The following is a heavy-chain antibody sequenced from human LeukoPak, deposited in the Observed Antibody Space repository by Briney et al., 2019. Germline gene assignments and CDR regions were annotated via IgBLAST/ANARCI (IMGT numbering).Heavy chain of an antibody. J-gene: IGHJ4*02. V-gene: IGHV1-18*01. CDR2: ISAYNGNT. D-gene: IGHD3-22*01. Sequence: SVKVSCKASGYTFSSYGISWVRQAPGQGLEWMGWISAYNGNTNYAQKLQGRVTMTTDTSTSTAYMELRSLRSDDTAVYYCARDYSGYYYFDYWGQGTLVTVSS. CDR3: ARDYSGYYYFDY. CDR1: GYTFSSYG.